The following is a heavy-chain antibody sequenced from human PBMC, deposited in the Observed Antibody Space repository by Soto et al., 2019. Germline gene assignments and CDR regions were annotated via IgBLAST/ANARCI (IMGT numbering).Heavy chain of an antibody. J-gene: IGHJ5*02. V-gene: IGHV4-30-4*01. CDR3: ARDTVATISYPRFDP. CDR2: IYYSGST. D-gene: IGHD5-12*01. CDR1: GGSISSGDYY. Sequence: SETLSLTCTVSGGSISSGDYYWSWIRQPPGKGLEWIGYIYYSGSTYYNPSLKSRVTISVDTSKNQFSLKLSSVTAADTAVYYCARDTVATISYPRFDPWGQGTLVTVSS.